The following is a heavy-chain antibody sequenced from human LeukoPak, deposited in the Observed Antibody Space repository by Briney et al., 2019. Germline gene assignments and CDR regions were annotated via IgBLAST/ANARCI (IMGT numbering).Heavy chain of an antibody. Sequence: GASVKVSCKASGYTFTSYYMHWVRQAPGQGLEWMGIINPSGGSTSYAQKFQGRVTMTRDTSTSTVYMELSSLRSEDTAVYYCARPEDCSGGSCYLGLAYWGQGTLVTVSS. D-gene: IGHD2-15*01. CDR1: GYTFTSYY. CDR2: INPSGGST. J-gene: IGHJ4*02. CDR3: ARPEDCSGGSCYLGLAY. V-gene: IGHV1-46*01.